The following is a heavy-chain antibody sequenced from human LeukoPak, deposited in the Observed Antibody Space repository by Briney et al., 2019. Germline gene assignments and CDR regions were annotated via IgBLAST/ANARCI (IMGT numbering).Heavy chain of an antibody. CDR3: TRLGIAAAGTYYYYMDV. Sequence: PSQTLSLTCTVSGGSISSGSYYWSWIRQPAGKGLEWIGRIYTSGSTNYNPSLKSRVTISVDTSNNQFSLKLSSVTAADTAVYYCTRLGIAAAGTYYYYMDVWGKGTTVTVSS. CDR2: IYTSGST. J-gene: IGHJ6*03. CDR1: GGSISSGSYY. V-gene: IGHV4-61*02. D-gene: IGHD6-13*01.